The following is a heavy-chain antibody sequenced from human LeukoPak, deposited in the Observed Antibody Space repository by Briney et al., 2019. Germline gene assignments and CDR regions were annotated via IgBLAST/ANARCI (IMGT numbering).Heavy chain of an antibody. V-gene: IGHV3-23*01. J-gene: IGHJ4*02. CDR2: LSASGGTT. CDR3: AKGLKSGYTYGPCDY. D-gene: IGHD5-18*01. CDR1: GFTFSSYA. Sequence: TGGSLRLSCSASGFTFSSYAMSWVRQAPGKGLQWVSSLSASGGTTYYADSVKGRLTISRDNSKNTLYLQMNSLRAEGTAVYYCAKGLKSGYTYGPCDYWGQGTLVTVSS.